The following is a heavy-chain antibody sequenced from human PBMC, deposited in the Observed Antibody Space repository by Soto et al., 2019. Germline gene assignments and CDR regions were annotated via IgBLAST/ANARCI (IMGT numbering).Heavy chain of an antibody. D-gene: IGHD3-3*02. J-gene: IGHJ5*02. CDR2: ISYDGSNK. Sequence: GGSLRLSCAASGFTFSTYALHWVRQAPGKGLEWVAVISYDGSNKFYADSVKGRFTISRDNSKNTLYLQMNSLRAEDTAMYYCARDKSRISNTGKSGVGFGPWGQGTLVTVSS. CDR3: ARDKSRISNTGKSGVGFGP. V-gene: IGHV3-30-3*01. CDR1: GFTFSTYA.